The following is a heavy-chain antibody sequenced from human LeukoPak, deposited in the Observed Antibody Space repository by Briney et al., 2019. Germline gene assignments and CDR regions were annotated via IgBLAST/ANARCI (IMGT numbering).Heavy chain of an antibody. CDR1: GFTFSSYG. CDR2: ISYDGSNK. D-gene: IGHD3-22*01. CDR3: AKDHYDSSGYPDY. J-gene: IGHJ4*02. Sequence: GRSLRLSCAASGFTFSSYGMHWVRQAPGKRLEWVAVISYDGSNKYYADSVKGRFTISRDNSKNTLYLQMNSLRAEDTAVYYCAKDHYDSSGYPDYWGQGTLVTVSS. V-gene: IGHV3-30*18.